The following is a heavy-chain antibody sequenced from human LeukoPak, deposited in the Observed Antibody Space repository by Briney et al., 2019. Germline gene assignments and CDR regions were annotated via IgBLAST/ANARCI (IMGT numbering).Heavy chain of an antibody. CDR1: GGSISSYY. J-gene: IGHJ6*02. CDR2: IYYSGST. Sequence: PSETLSLTCTVSGGSISSYYWSWIRQPPGKGLEWIGHIYYSGSTNYNPALKSRVTISVDTSKNQFSMKLSSVTAADTAVYYCARDRSHDYYYYGMDVWGQGTTVTVSS. CDR3: ARDRSHDYYYYGMDV. V-gene: IGHV4-59*01.